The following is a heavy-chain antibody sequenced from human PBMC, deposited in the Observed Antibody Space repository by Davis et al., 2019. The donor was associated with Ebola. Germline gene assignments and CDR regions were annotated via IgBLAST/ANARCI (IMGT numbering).Heavy chain of an antibody. D-gene: IGHD6-6*01. CDR2: INHSGST. J-gene: IGHJ5*02. V-gene: IGHV4-34*01. Sequence: PSETLSLTCAVYGGSFSGYYWSWIRQPPGKGLEWIGEINHSGSTNYNPSLKSRVTISVDTSKNQFSLKLSSVTAADTAVYYCARAGRIAARPGWFDPWGQGTLVTVSS. CDR1: GGSFSGYY. CDR3: ARAGRIAARPGWFDP.